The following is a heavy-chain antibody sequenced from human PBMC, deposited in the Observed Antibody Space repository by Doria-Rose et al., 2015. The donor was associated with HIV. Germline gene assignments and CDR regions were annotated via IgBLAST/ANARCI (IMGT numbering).Heavy chain of an antibody. CDR3: ASSYSRSWPYYYCTDV. D-gene: IGHD6-13*01. Sequence: SETLSLTCTVSGGSISSYYWTWIRQPPGKGLEWIGYIYHSGTTNYNPSLKSRVTMSVDTSKNKFSLRLRSVTAADTAVYYCASSYSRSWPYYYCTDVWGKGTTVSVSS. CDR2: IYHSGTT. J-gene: IGHJ6*03. V-gene: IGHV4-59*01. CDR1: GGSISSYY.